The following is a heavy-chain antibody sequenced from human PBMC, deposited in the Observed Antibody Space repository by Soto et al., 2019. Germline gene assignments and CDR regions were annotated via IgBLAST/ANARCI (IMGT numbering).Heavy chain of an antibody. J-gene: IGHJ6*02. D-gene: IGHD3-10*01. CDR1: GYTFTSHY. CDR3: ARGMGGLWFGESSYYYYVMDV. CDR2: INPSGGST. Sequence: GASVKVSCQASGYTFTSHYIHWVRQAPGQGLQVLGIINPSGGSTNYAQKFQGRVTMTRDTSTSTVYMELSSLRSDDTAVYYCARGMGGLWFGESSYYYYVMDVWGQGTTVTVSS. V-gene: IGHV1-46*01.